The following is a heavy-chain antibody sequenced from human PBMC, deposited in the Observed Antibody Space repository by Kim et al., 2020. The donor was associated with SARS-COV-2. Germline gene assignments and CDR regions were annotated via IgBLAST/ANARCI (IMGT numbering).Heavy chain of an antibody. J-gene: IGHJ4*02. CDR2: ITGDGSIT. CDR1: GFTFSSYG. CDR3: AKDRYVEY. Sequence: GGSLRLSCAASGFTFSSYGMHWVRQAPGKGLVWVARITGDGSITNYADSVKGRFTISRDNAKNTLYLQMSSLRAEDTAVYYCAKDRYVEYWGQGTLVTVSS. V-gene: IGHV3-74*01.